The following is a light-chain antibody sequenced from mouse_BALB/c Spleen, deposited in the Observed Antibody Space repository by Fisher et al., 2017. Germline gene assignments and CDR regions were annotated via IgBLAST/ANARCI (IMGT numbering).Light chain of an antibody. Sequence: DIVITQSTAIMSASPGEKVTMTCSASSSVSYMYWYQQKPGSSPRLLIYDTSKLASGVPGRFSGSGSGNSYSLTISSMEAEDVATYYCFQGSGYPLTFGAGTKLELK. J-gene: IGKJ5*01. CDR3: FQGSGYPLT. CDR2: DTS. V-gene: IGKV4-63*01. CDR1: SSVSY.